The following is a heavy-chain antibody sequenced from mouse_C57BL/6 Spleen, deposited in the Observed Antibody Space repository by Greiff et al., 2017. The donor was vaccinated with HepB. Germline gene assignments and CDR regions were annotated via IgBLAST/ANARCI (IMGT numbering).Heavy chain of an antibody. CDR3: ARGDYDYDGYFDV. D-gene: IGHD2-4*01. J-gene: IGHJ1*03. V-gene: IGHV1-4*01. CDR1: GYTFPSYT. Sequence: VQLQQSGAELARPGASVKMSCKASGYTFPSYTMHWVKQRPGQGLEWIGYINPSSGYTKYNQKFKDKATLTADKSSSTAYMQLSSLTSEDSAVYYCARGDYDYDGYFDVWGTGTTVTVSS. CDR2: INPSSGYT.